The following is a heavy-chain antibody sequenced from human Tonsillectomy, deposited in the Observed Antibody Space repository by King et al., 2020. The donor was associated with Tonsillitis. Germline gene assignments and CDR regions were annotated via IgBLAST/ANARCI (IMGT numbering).Heavy chain of an antibody. V-gene: IGHV3-21*01. CDR1: GFTFSTYT. CDR2: ISSSSSYI. J-gene: IGHJ4*02. D-gene: IGHD1-26*01. Sequence: DVQLVESGGGLVKPGGSLRLSCAASGFTFSTYTMNWVRQAPGKGLEWVSSISSSSSYIYYADSVKGRFTISRDNAKNSLFLQMNSLRAEDTAVYYCARDGGRYYGENVDYWGQGTLVTVSS. CDR3: ARDGGRYYGENVDY.